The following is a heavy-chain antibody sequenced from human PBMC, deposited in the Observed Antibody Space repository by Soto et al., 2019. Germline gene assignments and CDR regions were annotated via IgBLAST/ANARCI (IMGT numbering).Heavy chain of an antibody. CDR3: AHLTTGGFYFDY. J-gene: IGHJ4*02. V-gene: IGHV2-5*02. Sequence: QITLKESGPTLVKPTQTLTLTCTFSVFSLRNSGVGVGWIRQPPGKALEWLALLYWDDGKRYSPTLKTRLTISKDATKNHVVLTMTIMAPVDTASYSCAHLTTGGFYFDYWGQGILWTVSS. D-gene: IGHD4-17*01. CDR2: LYWDDGK. CDR1: VFSLRNSGVG.